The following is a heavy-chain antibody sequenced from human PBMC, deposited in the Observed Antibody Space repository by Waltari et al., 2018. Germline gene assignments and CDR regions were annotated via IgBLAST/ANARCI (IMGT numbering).Heavy chain of an antibody. Sequence: QVQLQESGPGLVRPSETLSLTCDVSGYFINTGFFWGWLRQPPGKGLEWIGNIYHDATTYHSPSLKHRLTISLDTSKNQFSLRLTFVTVADSALYYCARQTLGYCTSAACRRLETWGQGILVTVSS. CDR1: GYFINTGFF. CDR2: IYHDATT. D-gene: IGHD2-2*03. J-gene: IGHJ5*02. CDR3: ARQTLGYCTSAACRRLET. V-gene: IGHV4-38-2*01.